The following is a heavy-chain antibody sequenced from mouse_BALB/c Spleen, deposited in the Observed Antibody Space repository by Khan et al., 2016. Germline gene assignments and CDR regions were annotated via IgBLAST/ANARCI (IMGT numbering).Heavy chain of an antibody. CDR2: INPSNGDT. Sequence: QVQLQQSGAELVKPGASVKLSCKASGYTFTSYYMYWVKQRPGQGLEWIGEINPSNGDTNFNERFKSKATLTVDKSSSPTYMQFSSLTAEDSAGYYCTRADEDYPFAYWGQGTLATVSA. V-gene: IGHV1S81*02. CDR1: GYTFTSYY. CDR3: TRADEDYPFAY. D-gene: IGHD2-4*01. J-gene: IGHJ3*01.